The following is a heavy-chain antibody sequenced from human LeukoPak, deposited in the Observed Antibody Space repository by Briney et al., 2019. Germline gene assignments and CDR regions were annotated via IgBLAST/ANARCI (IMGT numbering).Heavy chain of an antibody. V-gene: IGHV4-34*01. Sequence: SETLSLTCAVYGGSFSGYYWSWIRQPPGKGLEWIGEINHSGSTNCNPSLKSRVTISVDTSKNQFSLKLSSVTAADTAVYYCARKKTYYDFWSGYQRHNWFDPWGQGTLVTVSS. CDR2: INHSGST. CDR1: GGSFSGYY. D-gene: IGHD3-3*01. J-gene: IGHJ5*02. CDR3: ARKKTYYDFWSGYQRHNWFDP.